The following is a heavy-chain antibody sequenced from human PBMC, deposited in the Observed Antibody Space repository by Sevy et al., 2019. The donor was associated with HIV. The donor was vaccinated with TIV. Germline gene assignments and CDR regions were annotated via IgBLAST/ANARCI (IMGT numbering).Heavy chain of an antibody. CDR3: ASQGGSCWYRYNWFDP. J-gene: IGHJ5*02. Sequence: GGSLRLSCAASGFTFSSYSMNWVRQAPGKGLEWVSSISSSSSYIYYADSVKGRFTISRDNAKNSLYLQMNSLRAEDTAVYYCASQGGSCWYRYNWFDPWGQGTLVTVSS. CDR2: ISSSSSYI. V-gene: IGHV3-21*01. CDR1: GFTFSSYS. D-gene: IGHD6-19*01.